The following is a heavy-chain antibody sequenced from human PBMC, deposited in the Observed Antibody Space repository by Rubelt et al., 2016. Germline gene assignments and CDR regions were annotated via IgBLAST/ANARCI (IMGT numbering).Heavy chain of an antibody. CDR1: GYTFTSYG. CDR3: ARVPAGDCSSTSCYVSDY. J-gene: IGHJ4*02. CDR2: IIPILGIA. D-gene: IGHD2-2*03. Sequence: QVQLVQSGAEVKKPGASVKVSCKASGYTFTSYGISWVRQAPGQGLEWMGRIIPILGIAYYAQKYQGRVTITAGKSTSTAYTVLSSLRAEDTVVYYCARVPAGDCSSTSCYVSDYWGQGTLVTVSS. V-gene: IGHV1-69*04.